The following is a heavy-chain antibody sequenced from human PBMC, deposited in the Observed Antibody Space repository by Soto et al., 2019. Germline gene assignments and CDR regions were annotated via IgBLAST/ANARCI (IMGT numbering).Heavy chain of an antibody. J-gene: IGHJ6*02. CDR2: ISYDGSNK. Sequence: QVQLVESGGGVVQPGRSLRLSCAASGFTFSSYAMHWVRQAPGKGLEWVAVISYDGSNKYYADSVKGRFTISRDNSKNTLYLQMNSLRAEDTAVYYCARPISSYYDFWSGYYNPPYYYYGMDVWGQGTTVAVSS. V-gene: IGHV3-30-3*01. D-gene: IGHD3-3*01. CDR3: ARPISSYYDFWSGYYNPPYYYYGMDV. CDR1: GFTFSSYA.